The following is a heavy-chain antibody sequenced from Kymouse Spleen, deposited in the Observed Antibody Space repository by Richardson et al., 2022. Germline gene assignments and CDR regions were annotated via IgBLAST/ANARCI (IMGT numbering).Heavy chain of an antibody. V-gene: IGHV3-73*02. Sequence: EVQLVESGGGLVQPGGSLKLSCAASGFTFSGSAMHWVRQASGKGLEWVGRIRSKANSYATAYAASVKGRFTISRDDSKNTAYLQMNSLKTEDTAVYYCTRLYYDYNYWGQGTLVTVSS. CDR3: TRLYYDYNY. J-gene: IGHJ4*02. CDR2: IRSKANSYAT. D-gene: IGHD3-3*01. CDR1: GFTFSGSA.